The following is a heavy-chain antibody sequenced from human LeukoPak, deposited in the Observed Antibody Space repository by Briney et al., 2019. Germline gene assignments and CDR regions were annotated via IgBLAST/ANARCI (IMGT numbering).Heavy chain of an antibody. CDR1: GGSATRSMYC. J-gene: IGHJ6*03. V-gene: IGHV4-39*01. CDR2: IYYSGST. Sequence: SETLSLTCTLRGGSATRSMYCSGCIRQPPGKGLEWIGSIYYSGSTYYNPSLKSRVTISLDTCKNQFSLKLSSVTAADTAVDSYRRQFCSGDASFDYPIDVWGKGTTVTVSS. D-gene: IGHD2-21*01. CDR3: RRQFCSGDASFDYPIDV.